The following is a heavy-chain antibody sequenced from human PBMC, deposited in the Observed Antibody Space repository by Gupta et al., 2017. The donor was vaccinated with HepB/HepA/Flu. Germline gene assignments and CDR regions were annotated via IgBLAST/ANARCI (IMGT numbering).Heavy chain of an antibody. CDR3: ATNGTSMTTARFPAFDI. D-gene: IGHD4-17*01. V-gene: IGHV3-48*02. CDR2: ISSSANSV. Sequence: EVQLVESGGGLVQPGGSLRLSCAVSGLTFSNYNINWVRQAPGKGLEWLSYISSSANSVFYTDSVKGRFIISRDNAKDSLNLQMSNLRDEDTAMYYCATNGTSMTTARFPAFDIWGQGTMVFVSS. CDR1: GLTFSNYN. J-gene: IGHJ3*02.